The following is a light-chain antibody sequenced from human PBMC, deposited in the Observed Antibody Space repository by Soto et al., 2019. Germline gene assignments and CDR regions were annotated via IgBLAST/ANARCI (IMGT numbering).Light chain of an antibody. V-gene: IGLV2-14*01. CDR2: EVT. Sequence: QSALTQPASVSGSPGQSITISCSGTSSDVGGYNYVSWYQQHPGKAPKLMMYEVTNRPSGVSDRFSGSKSGNTASLTISGLQAEDEADYFCSSYTSSTTLICGGGTKLTVL. CDR3: SSYTSSTTLI. J-gene: IGLJ2*01. CDR1: SSDVGGYNY.